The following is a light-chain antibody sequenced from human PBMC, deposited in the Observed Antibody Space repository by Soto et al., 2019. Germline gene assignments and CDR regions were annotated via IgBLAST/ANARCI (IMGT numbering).Light chain of an antibody. CDR1: QRISGY. CDR3: HQYNGWPRA. J-gene: IGKJ1*01. Sequence: EIVLIQSPATLSLSPGERATLSCRASQRISGYLAWYQQTPGQAPRLLIYDASTRAGGVPARFSGGGSGTEFTLTITSLQSEDFAVYYCHQYNGWPRAFGQGTKVDIK. V-gene: IGKV3-15*01. CDR2: DAS.